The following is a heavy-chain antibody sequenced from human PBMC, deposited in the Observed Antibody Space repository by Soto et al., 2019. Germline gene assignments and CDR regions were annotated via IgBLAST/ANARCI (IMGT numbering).Heavy chain of an antibody. Sequence: APAVKVSCRASGYTFSNYGISWVRQAPGQGLEWMGWISTYNGNTNFARKLQGRVTLTTDTFTSTAYMELRSLRSDDTAVYYCARDSDYIIDYWGQGTQVTVSS. CDR2: ISTYNGNT. D-gene: IGHD4-17*01. CDR3: ARDSDYIIDY. V-gene: IGHV1-18*01. CDR1: GYTFSNYG. J-gene: IGHJ4*02.